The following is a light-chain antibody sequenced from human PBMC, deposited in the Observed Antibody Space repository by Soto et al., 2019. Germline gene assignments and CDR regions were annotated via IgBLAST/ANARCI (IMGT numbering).Light chain of an antibody. CDR2: GAS. CDR1: QSVGSS. V-gene: IGKV3-11*01. Sequence: FVLTQSPATLSLSPGERATLSCRASQSVGSSLAWYQQKPGRAPTLLIYGASNRATGIPARFSGSGSGTDFTLTISSLEPEDFAIYYCQQRSDWPITFGQGTHWRL. J-gene: IGKJ5*01. CDR3: QQRSDWPIT.